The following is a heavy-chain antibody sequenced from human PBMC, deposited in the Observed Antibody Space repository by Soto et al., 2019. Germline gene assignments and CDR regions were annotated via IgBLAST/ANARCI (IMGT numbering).Heavy chain of an antibody. J-gene: IGHJ4*02. V-gene: IGHV3-15*01. CDR1: GLTFTNAW. CDR3: IPMWAFDS. D-gene: IGHD3-10*02. CDR2: IKSNGDGGTT. Sequence: EVQLVESGGGLVKPGGSLRLSCAASGLTFTNAWMSWVRQAPGKGLEWVGRIKSNGDGGTTGYAAPVKGRFTISRDDSKNTLYLQMNSLKTEDIGVYYCIPMWAFDSWGQGTLVTVSS.